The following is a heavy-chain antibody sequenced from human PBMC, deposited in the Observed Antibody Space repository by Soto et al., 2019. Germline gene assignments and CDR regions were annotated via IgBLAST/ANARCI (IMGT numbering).Heavy chain of an antibody. CDR3: AKDGSHNFDY. V-gene: IGHV3-74*01. Sequence: PGGSLRLSCAASGLTFSGFWMHWVRQGPGKGLEWVSRINADGSARSHAASVRGRFTISRDNAKNTLYLQMNSLRAEDTAVYYCAKDGSHNFDYWGQGTLVTVSS. D-gene: IGHD1-26*01. J-gene: IGHJ4*02. CDR2: INADGSAR. CDR1: GLTFSGFW.